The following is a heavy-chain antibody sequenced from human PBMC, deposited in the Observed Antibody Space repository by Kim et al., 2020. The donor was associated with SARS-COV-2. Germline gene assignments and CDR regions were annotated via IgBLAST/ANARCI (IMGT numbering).Heavy chain of an antibody. V-gene: IGHV4-34*01. J-gene: IGHJ4*02. CDR3: ARTKITTVTRFDY. Sequence: YNPSLKSRVTISVDTSKNQFSLKLSSVTAADTAVYYCARTKITTVTRFDYWGQGTQVTVSS. D-gene: IGHD4-17*01.